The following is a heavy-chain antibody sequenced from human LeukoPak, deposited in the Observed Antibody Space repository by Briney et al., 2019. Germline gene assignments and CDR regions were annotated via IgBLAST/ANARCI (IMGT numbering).Heavy chain of an antibody. Sequence: ASVKVSCKASGYTFTSYDINWVRRATGQGLEWMGWMNPNSGNTGYAQKFQGRVTMARNTSISTAYMELSSLRSEDTAVYYCARGGGPTPSGGFDPWGQGTLVTVSS. CDR1: GYTFTSYD. D-gene: IGHD6-25*01. V-gene: IGHV1-8*01. J-gene: IGHJ5*02. CDR2: MNPNSGNT. CDR3: ARGGGPTPSGGFDP.